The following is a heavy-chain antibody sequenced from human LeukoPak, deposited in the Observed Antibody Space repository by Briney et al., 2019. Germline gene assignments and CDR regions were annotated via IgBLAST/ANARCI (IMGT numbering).Heavy chain of an antibody. CDR1: GFTFSSYW. Sequence: GGSLRLSCAASGFTFSSYWMHWVRQAPGKGLVWVSRINTDGSSTSYADSVKGRFTISRDNAKNTLYLQMNSLRAEDTAVYYCAKDRRNYYDSSGTDYWGQGTLVTVSS. CDR3: AKDRRNYYDSSGTDY. CDR2: INTDGSST. D-gene: IGHD3-22*01. J-gene: IGHJ4*02. V-gene: IGHV3-74*01.